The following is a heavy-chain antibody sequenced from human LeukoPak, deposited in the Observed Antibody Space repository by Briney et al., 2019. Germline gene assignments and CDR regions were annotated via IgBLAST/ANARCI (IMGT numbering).Heavy chain of an antibody. J-gene: IGHJ6*02. CDR2: INPNNGGT. D-gene: IGHD7-27*01. CDR1: GFSLTGYY. V-gene: IGHV1-2*02. CDR3: AREVGSMDV. Sequence: ASVKVSCKASGFSLTGYYMHWVRQAPGQGLEWMGWINPNNGGTNYAQKFQGRVTMTTDTSISTAYMDLRSLRSDDTAVYYCAREVGSMDVWGQGTTVTVSS.